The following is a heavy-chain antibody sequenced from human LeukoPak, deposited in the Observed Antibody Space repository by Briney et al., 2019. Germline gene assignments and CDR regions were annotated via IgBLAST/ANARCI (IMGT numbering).Heavy chain of an antibody. V-gene: IGHV3-64*01. J-gene: IGHJ6*03. D-gene: IGHD3-3*02. Sequence: GGALRLSCAASGFSFSKFAMPWVRQAPGKGLESVSGISYNGDGTYYVNSVKGRFNISRDNYKKTLFLQVGSLRVEDMGVYYCARGHFWSGYTYQDYFYYMDVWGKGTAVTVSS. CDR1: GFSFSKFA. CDR3: ARGHFWSGYTYQDYFYYMDV. CDR2: ISYNGDGT.